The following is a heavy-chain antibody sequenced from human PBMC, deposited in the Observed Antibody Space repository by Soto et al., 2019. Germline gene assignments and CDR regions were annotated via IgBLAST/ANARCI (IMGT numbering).Heavy chain of an antibody. CDR2: ISGRGTTT. CDR3: AKDPNTDYVGAFEM. CDR1: GFTFSNYA. Sequence: GGSLRLSCATSGFTFSNYAMSWVRQSPGKGLEWVSGISGRGTTTYYTDSVKGRFTISRDNSKNTLSLQMNSLRAGDTAVYFCAKDPNTDYVGAFEMCGQGTMVTVSS. D-gene: IGHD4-17*01. V-gene: IGHV3-23*01. J-gene: IGHJ3*02.